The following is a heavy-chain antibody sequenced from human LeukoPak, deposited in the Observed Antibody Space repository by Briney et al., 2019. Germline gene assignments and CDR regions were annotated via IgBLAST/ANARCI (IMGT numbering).Heavy chain of an antibody. CDR2: INHSGST. J-gene: IGHJ5*02. CDR3: ARGGYYGSGNDFRFDP. CDR1: GGSFSGYY. V-gene: IGHV4-34*01. Sequence: PSETLSLTCAVYGGSFSGYYWSWIRQPPGKGLEWIGEINHSGSTNYNPSLKSRVTISVDTSKNQFSLKLSSVTAADTAVYYCARGGYYGSGNDFRFDPWGQGTLVTVSS. D-gene: IGHD3-10*01.